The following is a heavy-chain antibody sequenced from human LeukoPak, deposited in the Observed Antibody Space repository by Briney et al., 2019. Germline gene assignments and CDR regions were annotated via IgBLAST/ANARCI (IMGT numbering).Heavy chain of an antibody. V-gene: IGHV5-51*01. CDR3: ARHHCSGRSCFSAPFDS. J-gene: IGHJ4*02. CDR1: GYSFTNYW. Sequence: GESLKISCKASGYSFTNYWIGWVRQMPGKGLEWMGIIFPGDSDTSYSPSFRGQVTISADKSITTAYLQWSSLKASDTAMYYCARHHCSGRSCFSAPFDSWGQGTLVTVSS. D-gene: IGHD2-15*01. CDR2: IFPGDSDT.